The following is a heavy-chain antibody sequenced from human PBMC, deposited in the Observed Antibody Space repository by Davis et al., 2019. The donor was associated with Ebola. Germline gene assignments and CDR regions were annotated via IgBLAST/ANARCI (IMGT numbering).Heavy chain of an antibody. CDR2: IYYSGTT. CDR1: GGSVSSSNYY. J-gene: IGHJ4*02. V-gene: IGHV4-61*01. Sequence: PSETLSLTCSVSGGSVSSSNYYWSWIRQPPGKGLEWIGYIYYSGTTSYNPSLKSRVTISLDMSKKQFSLKLSSVTAADTAVYHCAMMTRIIGTRRLDSWGQGSLVAVSS. D-gene: IGHD1-14*01. CDR3: AMMTRIIGTRRLDS.